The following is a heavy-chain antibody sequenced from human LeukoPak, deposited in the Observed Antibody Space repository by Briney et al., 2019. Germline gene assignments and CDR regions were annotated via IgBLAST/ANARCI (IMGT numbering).Heavy chain of an antibody. CDR1: GFTFRRYG. V-gene: IGHV3-7*04. CDR3: AREDYYDSSGYYVY. D-gene: IGHD3-22*01. J-gene: IGHJ4*02. CDR2: MNQDGSEK. Sequence: GGSLRLSCAASGFTFRRYGMSWVRQAPGKGLEWVANMNQDGSEKNCVDSAKGRFTISRDNAKNSLYLQMNSLRAEDTAVYYCAREDYYDSSGYYVYWGQGTLVTVSS.